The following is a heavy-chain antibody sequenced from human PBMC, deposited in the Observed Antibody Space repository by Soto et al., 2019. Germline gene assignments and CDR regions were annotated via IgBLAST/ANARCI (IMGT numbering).Heavy chain of an antibody. CDR1: GGSISSGGYY. D-gene: IGHD2-21*02. Sequence: TLSLTCSVSGGSISSGGYYWSWIRQHPGKGLEWIAYIYYSGSTYYNPSLKSRVTISVDTSKNQFSLKLSSVTAADTAMYYCAREPCGGDCYGYYYHGMDVWGQGTTVTVSS. CDR3: AREPCGGDCYGYYYHGMDV. CDR2: IYYSGST. V-gene: IGHV4-31*03. J-gene: IGHJ6*02.